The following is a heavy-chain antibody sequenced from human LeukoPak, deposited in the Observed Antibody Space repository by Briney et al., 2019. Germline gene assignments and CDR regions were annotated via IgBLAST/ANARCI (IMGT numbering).Heavy chain of an antibody. CDR1: GFTFSDHY. CDR3: VKDSSFWTFDY. D-gene: IGHD6-6*01. J-gene: IGHJ4*02. V-gene: IGHV3-72*01. Sequence: GGSLRLSCAASGFTFSDHYMDWVRQAPGKGLEWVGRAKNKANSYTIEYAASVRGRFTISRDDSKNSLYLQMNSLKTEDTAVYYCVKDSSFWTFDYWGQGTLVTVSS. CDR2: AKNKANSYTI.